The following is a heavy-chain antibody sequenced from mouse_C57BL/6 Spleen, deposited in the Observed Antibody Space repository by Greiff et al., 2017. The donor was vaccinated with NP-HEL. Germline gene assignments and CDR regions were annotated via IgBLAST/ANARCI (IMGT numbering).Heavy chain of an antibody. D-gene: IGHD1-1*01. J-gene: IGHJ2*01. V-gene: IGHV1-15*01. Sequence: VQLQQSGAELVRPGASVTLSCKASGYTFTDYEMHWVKQTPVHGLEWIGAIDPETGGTAYNQKFKGKAILTADKSSSTAYMELRSLTSEDSAVYYCTSSIYYLSFDYWGQGTTLTVSS. CDR1: GYTFTDYE. CDR3: TSSIYYLSFDY. CDR2: IDPETGGT.